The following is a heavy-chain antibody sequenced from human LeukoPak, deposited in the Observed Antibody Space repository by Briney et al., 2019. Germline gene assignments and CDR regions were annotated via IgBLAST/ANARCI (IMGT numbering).Heavy chain of an antibody. D-gene: IGHD1-26*01. CDR2: IYYSGST. J-gene: IGHJ5*02. CDR1: GGSISSYY. V-gene: IGHV4-59*08. CDR3: ASCMVGATSWFDP. Sequence: SETLSLTCTVSGGSISSYYWSWIRQPPGKGLEWIGYIYYSGSTNYNPSLKSRVTISVDTSKNQFSLKLSSVTAADTAVYYCASCMVGATSWFDPWGQGTLVTVSS.